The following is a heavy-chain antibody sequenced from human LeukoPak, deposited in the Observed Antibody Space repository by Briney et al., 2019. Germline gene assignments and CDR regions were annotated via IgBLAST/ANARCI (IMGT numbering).Heavy chain of an antibody. CDR1: GFTFSSYW. V-gene: IGHV3-33*08. D-gene: IGHD3-22*01. Sequence: PGGSLRLSCAASGFTFSSYWMSWVRQAPGKGLEWVAVIWYDGSNKYYADSVKGRFTISRDNSKNTLYLQMNSLRAEDTAVYYCARNQEIDYYDSSGFYWGVEYWGQGTLVPVSS. CDR2: IWYDGSNK. J-gene: IGHJ4*02. CDR3: ARNQEIDYYDSSGFYWGVEY.